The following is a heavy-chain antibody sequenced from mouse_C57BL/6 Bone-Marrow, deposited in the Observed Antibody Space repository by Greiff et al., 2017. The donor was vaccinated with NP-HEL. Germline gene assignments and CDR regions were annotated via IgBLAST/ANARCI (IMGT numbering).Heavy chain of an antibody. J-gene: IGHJ2*01. CDR3: ARSGIFYYYGSSPYYFDY. V-gene: IGHV1-50*01. CDR1: GYTFTSYW. D-gene: IGHD1-1*01. CDR2: IDPSDSYT. Sequence: VQLQQPGAELVKPGASVKLSCKASGYTFTSYWMQWVKQRPGQGLEWIGEIDPSDSYTNYNQKFKGKATLTVDTSSSTAYMQLSSLTSEDSAVYYCARSGIFYYYGSSPYYFDYWGQGTTLTVSS.